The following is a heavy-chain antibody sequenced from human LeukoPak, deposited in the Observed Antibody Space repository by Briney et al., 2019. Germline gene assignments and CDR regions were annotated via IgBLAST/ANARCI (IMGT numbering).Heavy chain of an antibody. CDR2: ISYDGSNK. CDR3: ARSSTVTTGGYFDY. J-gene: IGHJ4*02. V-gene: IGHV3-30-3*01. Sequence: GGSLRLSCAASGFTFSSYAMHWVRQAPGKGLEWVAVISYDGSNKYYADSVKGRFTISRDDSKNTLYLQMNSLRAEDTAVYYCARSSTVTTGGYFDYWGQGTLVTVSS. D-gene: IGHD4-17*01. CDR1: GFTFSSYA.